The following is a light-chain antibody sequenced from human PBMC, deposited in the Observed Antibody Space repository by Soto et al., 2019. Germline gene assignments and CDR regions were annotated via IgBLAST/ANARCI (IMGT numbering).Light chain of an antibody. V-gene: IGKV1-5*01. J-gene: IGKJ1*01. Sequence: QMTQYPSTLSASVGDRVTLTFRASQSISSWLAWYQQKPGKAPKLLIYQAYSLESGVPSRFSGSGSGTEFTLTISSLQPDDFATYYCQQYNSYTWTFGQGTKV. CDR3: QQYNSYTWT. CDR1: QSISSW. CDR2: QAY.